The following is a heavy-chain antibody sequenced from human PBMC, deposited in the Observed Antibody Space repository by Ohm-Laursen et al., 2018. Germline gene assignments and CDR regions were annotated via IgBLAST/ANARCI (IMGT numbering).Heavy chain of an antibody. Sequence: RSLRLSCAASGFTFDDYAMHWVRQAPGKGLEWVPGISWNSGSIGYADSVKGRFTISRDNAKNSLYLQMNSLRAEDTAVYYCARDVAHGGYGFGMDVWGQGTTVTVSS. CDR3: ARDVAHGGYGFGMDV. J-gene: IGHJ6*02. CDR1: GFTFDDYA. D-gene: IGHD5-12*01. V-gene: IGHV3-9*01. CDR2: ISWNSGSI.